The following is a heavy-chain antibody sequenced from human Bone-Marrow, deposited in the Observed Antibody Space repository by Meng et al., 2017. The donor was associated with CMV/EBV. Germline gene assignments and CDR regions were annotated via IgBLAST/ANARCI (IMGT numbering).Heavy chain of an antibody. CDR1: GGSISSSSYY. Sequence: SETLSLTCTVSGGSISSSSYYWGWIRQPPGKGLEWIGSIYYSGSTYYNPSLKSRVTISVDTSKNQFSLKLSSVTAADTAVYYCARITSNDAFDIWGQGKRVHGSS. J-gene: IGHJ3*02. V-gene: IGHV4-39*07. CDR3: ARITSNDAFDI. D-gene: IGHD3-10*01. CDR2: IYYSGST.